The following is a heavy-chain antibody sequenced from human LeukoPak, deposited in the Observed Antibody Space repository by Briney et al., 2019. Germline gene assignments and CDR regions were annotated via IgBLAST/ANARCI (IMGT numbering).Heavy chain of an antibody. CDR2: ISGSGGST. J-gene: IGHJ6*02. V-gene: IGHV3-23*01. D-gene: IGHD3-9*01. Sequence: GGSLRLSCAASGFTFSSYAMSWVRQAPGKGLEWVSVISGSGGSTYYADSVKGRFTISRDNSKNTLYLQMNSLRAEDTAVYYCAKVNDILTGYYPSGMDVWGQGTTVTVSS. CDR3: AKVNDILTGYYPSGMDV. CDR1: GFTFSSYA.